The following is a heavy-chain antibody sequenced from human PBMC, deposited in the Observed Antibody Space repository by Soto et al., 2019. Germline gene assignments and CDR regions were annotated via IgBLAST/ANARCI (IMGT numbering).Heavy chain of an antibody. CDR3: ARTGTIFGAVRSFQH. D-gene: IGHD3-3*01. CDR2: IYYSGST. Sequence: SETLSLTCTVSGGSISSSSYYWGWIRQPPGKGLEWIGSIYYSGSTYYNPSLKSRVTISVDTSKNQFSLKLSSVTAADTAVYYCARTGTIFGAVRSFQHWGQGTLVTVSS. CDR1: GGSISSSSYY. J-gene: IGHJ1*01. V-gene: IGHV4-39*01.